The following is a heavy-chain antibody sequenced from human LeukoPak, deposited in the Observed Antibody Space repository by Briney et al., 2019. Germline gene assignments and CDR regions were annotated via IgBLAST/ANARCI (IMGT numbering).Heavy chain of an antibody. CDR3: AKSLAVSGSRQAFDM. D-gene: IGHD6-13*01. Sequence: GGSLRLSCAASGFTFSTYAMNWVRQALGKGLEWVSAISGSGGSTYYADSVKGRFTISRDNSKNTLYLQMNSLRAADTAVYFCAKSLAVSGSRQAFDMWGQGTMVTVSS. CDR1: GFTFSTYA. CDR2: ISGSGGST. J-gene: IGHJ3*02. V-gene: IGHV3-23*01.